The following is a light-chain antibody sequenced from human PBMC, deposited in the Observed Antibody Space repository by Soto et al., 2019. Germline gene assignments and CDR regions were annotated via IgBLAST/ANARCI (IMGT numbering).Light chain of an antibody. V-gene: IGLV2-14*03. CDR2: DVT. Sequence: QSVLTQPASVSGSPGQSITVSCTGTSSDVGGYNYVSWYQQHPGKAPRLMIYDVTNRPSGVSDRFSGSKSGNTASLTISSLQAEDEADYYCSSYRRGSTYVFGTGTKVTVL. CDR3: SSYRRGSTYV. CDR1: SSDVGGYNY. J-gene: IGLJ1*01.